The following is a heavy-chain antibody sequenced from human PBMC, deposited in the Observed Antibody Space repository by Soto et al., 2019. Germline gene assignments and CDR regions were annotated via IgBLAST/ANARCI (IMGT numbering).Heavy chain of an antibody. D-gene: IGHD2-15*01. CDR3: ARDGAGYCSCGSCCPGAFDI. Sequence: EVQLVESGGGLVKPGGSLRLSCAASGFTFSSYSMNWVRQAPGKGLEWVSSISSSSSYIYYADSVKGRFTISRDNAKNPLYLQMNSLGAEDTGVYYCARDGAGYCSCGSCCPGAFDIWGQGTMVTVSS. CDR2: ISSSSSYI. CDR1: GFTFSSYS. J-gene: IGHJ3*02. V-gene: IGHV3-21*01.